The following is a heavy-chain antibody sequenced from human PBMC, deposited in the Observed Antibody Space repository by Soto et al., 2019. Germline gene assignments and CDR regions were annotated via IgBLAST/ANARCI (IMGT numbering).Heavy chain of an antibody. CDR1: GFTFSSYA. CDR3: ARDYPEAVAGTSWVRKPFQH. V-gene: IGHV3-30-3*01. CDR2: ISYDGSNR. Sequence: PGGSLRLSCAASGFTFSSYAMHWVRQAPGKGLEWVAVISYDGSNRYYADSVKGRFTISRDNSKNTLYLQMNSLRAEDTAVYYCARDYPEAVAGTSWVRKPFQHWGQGTLVTVSS. J-gene: IGHJ1*01. D-gene: IGHD6-19*01.